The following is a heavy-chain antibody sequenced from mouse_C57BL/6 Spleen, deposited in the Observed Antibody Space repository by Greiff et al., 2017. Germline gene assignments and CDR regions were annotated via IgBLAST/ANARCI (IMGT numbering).Heavy chain of an antibody. CDR1: GYTFTSYT. CDR3: ARFDYYGSSYGYAMDY. Sequence: QVQLQQSGAELARPGASVKMSCKASGYTFTSYTMHWVKQRPGQGLEWIGYINPSSGYTKYNPKFKVRATLTADKSSSTAYMQRSSLTSEDSAVYYCARFDYYGSSYGYAMDYWGQGTSVTVSS. V-gene: IGHV1-4*01. D-gene: IGHD1-1*01. CDR2: INPSSGYT. J-gene: IGHJ4*01.